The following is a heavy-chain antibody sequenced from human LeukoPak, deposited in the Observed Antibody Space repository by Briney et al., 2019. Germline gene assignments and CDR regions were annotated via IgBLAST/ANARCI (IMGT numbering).Heavy chain of an antibody. J-gene: IGHJ4*02. CDR2: IYPGDSDT. CDR3: ARLSTNFGGDPQTHDYFDY. CDR1: GYSFTSYW. D-gene: IGHD3-3*01. V-gene: IGHV5-51*01. Sequence: GESLKISCKGSGYSFTSYWIGWVRQMPGKGLEWMGIIYPGDSDTRYSPSLQGQVTISADKSISTAYLQWSRLKAADTAMYYCARLSTNFGGDPQTHDYFDYWGQGTLVTVSS.